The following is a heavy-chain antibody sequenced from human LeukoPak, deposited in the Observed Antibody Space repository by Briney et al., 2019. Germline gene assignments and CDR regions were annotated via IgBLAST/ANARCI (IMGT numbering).Heavy chain of an antibody. CDR2: ISGSGGST. Sequence: PGGSLRLSCAASGFTFSSYAMSWVRQAPGKGLEWVSAISGSGGSTYYADSVEGRFAISRDNSKNTLYLQMNSLRAEDTAVHYCATGGLGFALDIWGQGTMVTVSS. V-gene: IGHV3-23*01. CDR1: GFTFSSYA. D-gene: IGHD3-16*01. J-gene: IGHJ3*02. CDR3: ATGGLGFALDI.